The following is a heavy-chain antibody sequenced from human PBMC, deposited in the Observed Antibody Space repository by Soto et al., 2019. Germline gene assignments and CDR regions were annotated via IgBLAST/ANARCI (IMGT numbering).Heavy chain of an antibody. J-gene: IGHJ4*02. D-gene: IGHD3-10*01. CDR1: GGTFSSYT. CDR2: IIPILGIA. V-gene: IGHV1-69*02. Sequence: VASVKVSCKASGGTFSSYTISWVRQAPGQGLEWMGRIIPILGIANYAQKFQGRVTITADKSTSTAYMELSSLRSEDTAVYYCARSSGVIPYYFDYWGQGTLVTAPQ. CDR3: ARSSGVIPYYFDY.